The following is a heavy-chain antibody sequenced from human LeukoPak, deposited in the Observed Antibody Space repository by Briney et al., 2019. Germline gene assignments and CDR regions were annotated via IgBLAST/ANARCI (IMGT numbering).Heavy chain of an antibody. CDR2: INYSATT. V-gene: IGHV4-39*01. CDR3: GRLFDS. Sequence: SGTLSLTCTVSGGAIISDNFCWGWVRPPPGKGLEWGGSINYSATTYYNPSLRSRVSISVDTSRTRFFLRLNSVSAADTAVYYCGRLFDSWGQGILVTVSS. J-gene: IGHJ4*02. CDR1: GGAIISDNFC.